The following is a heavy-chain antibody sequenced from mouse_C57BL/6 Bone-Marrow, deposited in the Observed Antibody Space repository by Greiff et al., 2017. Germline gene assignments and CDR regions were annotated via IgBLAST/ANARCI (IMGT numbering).Heavy chain of an antibody. J-gene: IGHJ1*03. V-gene: IGHV1-55*01. CDR2: IYPGSGST. CDR3: AREGDYYGSSGYFDV. D-gene: IGHD1-1*01. Sequence: QVHVKQPGAELVKPGASVKMSCKASGYTFTSYWITWVKQRPGQGLEWIGDIYPGSGSTNYNEKFKSKATLTVDTSSSTAYMQLSSLTSEDSAVYYCAREGDYYGSSGYFDVWGTGTTVTVSS. CDR1: GYTFTSYW.